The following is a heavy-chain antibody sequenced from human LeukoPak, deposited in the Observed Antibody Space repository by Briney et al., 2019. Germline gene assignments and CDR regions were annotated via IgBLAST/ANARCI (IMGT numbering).Heavy chain of an antibody. CDR1: GGSLSSSSYY. Sequence: SETLSLTCTVSGGSLSSSSYYWGWIRQPPGKGLEWIGSIYYSGSTYYNPSLKSRVTISVDTSKNQFSLKLSSVTAADTAVYYGARRLSPSYGSSWYAFFRFDPRGQGTLVTVSS. V-gene: IGHV4-39*07. J-gene: IGHJ5*02. CDR3: ARRLSPSYGSSWYAFFRFDP. D-gene: IGHD6-13*01. CDR2: IYYSGST.